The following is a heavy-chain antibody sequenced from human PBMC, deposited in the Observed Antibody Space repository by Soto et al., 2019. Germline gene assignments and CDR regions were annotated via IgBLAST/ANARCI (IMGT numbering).Heavy chain of an antibody. J-gene: IGHJ3*02. D-gene: IGHD6-13*01. CDR3: ARLTSHGSWYVVHHAFDI. CDR1: GGTFSSYT. V-gene: IGHV1-8*02. Sequence: APVKVSCKASGGTFSSYTISWVRQAPGQGLEWMGRINPNSGITGYAQKFQGRVTMTRNNSTSTAYMELSSLRSEDTAVYYCARLTSHGSWYVVHHAFDIWGQGTMVTVSS. CDR2: INPNSGIT.